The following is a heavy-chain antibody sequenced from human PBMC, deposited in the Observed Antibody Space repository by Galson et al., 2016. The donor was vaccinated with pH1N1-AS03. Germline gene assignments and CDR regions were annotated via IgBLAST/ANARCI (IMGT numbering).Heavy chain of an antibody. D-gene: IGHD6-19*01. CDR3: AKDKEAVADRRGYFFDD. CDR2: IIGAGGVP. CDR1: GFTFSSYA. Sequence: SLRLSCAASGFTFSSYAMSWVRQGPGKGLEWVASIIGAGGVPYYAGSVKGRFAVSRDTSENTVYLQLDRLRAEDTAVYYCAKDKEAVADRRGYFFDDWGQGTLVTVSS. J-gene: IGHJ4*02. V-gene: IGHV3-23*01.